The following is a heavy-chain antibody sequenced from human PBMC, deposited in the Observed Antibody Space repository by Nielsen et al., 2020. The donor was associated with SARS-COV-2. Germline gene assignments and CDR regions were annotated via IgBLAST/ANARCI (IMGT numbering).Heavy chain of an antibody. CDR3: ARDWGPYRNYDSYYGMDV. J-gene: IGHJ6*02. Sequence: SVRGRFTISRDNAKSSLYLDMNSLRAEDSAVYYCARDWGPYRNYDSYYGMDVWGQGTAVTVSS. V-gene: IGHV3-21*01. D-gene: IGHD4-11*01.